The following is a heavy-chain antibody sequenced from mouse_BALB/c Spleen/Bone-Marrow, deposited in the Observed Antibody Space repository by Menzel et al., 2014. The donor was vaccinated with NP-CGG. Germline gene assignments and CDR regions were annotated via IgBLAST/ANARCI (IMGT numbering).Heavy chain of an antibody. V-gene: IGHV5-6-5*01. CDR3: ARGYDYDFDY. D-gene: IGHD2-4*01. CDR1: GFTFSNFT. CDR2: ISSGGSA. J-gene: IGHJ2*01. Sequence: EVQVVESGGGLVKPGGSLKLSCAASGFTFSNFTMSWVRQTPDKRLEWVASISSGGSAYYPDSVKSRLSISRDNARDILFLQMSSLRSEDTAMYYCARGYDYDFDYWGQGTTLTVSS.